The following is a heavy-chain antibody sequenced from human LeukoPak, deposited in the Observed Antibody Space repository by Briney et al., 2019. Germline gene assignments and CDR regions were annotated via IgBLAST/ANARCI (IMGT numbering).Heavy chain of an antibody. CDR1: GFTFSGAA. J-gene: IGHJ4*02. D-gene: IGHD3-22*01. CDR3: AKGPQVGSGYHPDF. V-gene: IGHV3-23*01. CDR2: ITGSDDRT. Sequence: PGGSLRLSHAASGFTFSGAAMTWVRQAPGKGLEWVSTITGSDDRTYYADSVKGRFTISRDYSENTLRLQMSSLTVDDTAIYYCAKGPQVGSGYHPDFWGQGTLVTVSS.